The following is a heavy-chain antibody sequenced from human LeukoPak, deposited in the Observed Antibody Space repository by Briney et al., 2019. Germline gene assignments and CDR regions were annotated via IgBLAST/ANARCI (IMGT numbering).Heavy chain of an antibody. J-gene: IGHJ4*02. CDR3: AKWGCSGGSCYPFDY. V-gene: IGHV3-23*01. Sequence: PVQPLDSPLAASGSRGSTYYADSVKGRFTISRDNSKNTLYLQMNSLRAEDTAVYYCAKWGCSGGSCYPFDYWGQGTPVTISS. CDR2: ASGSRGST. D-gene: IGHD2-15*01.